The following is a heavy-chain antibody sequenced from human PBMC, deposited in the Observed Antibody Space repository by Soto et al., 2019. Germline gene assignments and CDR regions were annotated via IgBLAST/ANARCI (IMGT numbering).Heavy chain of an antibody. CDR3: ARARGGGRDAFDV. J-gene: IGHJ3*01. CDR1: VGSISSGGYY. D-gene: IGHD2-15*01. Sequence: SETLSITCTFSVGSISSGGYYWSWIRQHPGKGLEWIGYIYYSGSTYYNPSLKSRVTISVDTSKNQFSLRLSSVTAADTAVYYCARARGGGRDAFDVWGQGTMVTVSS. CDR2: IYYSGST. V-gene: IGHV4-31*03.